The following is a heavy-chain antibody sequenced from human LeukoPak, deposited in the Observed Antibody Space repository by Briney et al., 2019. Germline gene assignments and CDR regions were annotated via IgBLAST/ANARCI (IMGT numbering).Heavy chain of an antibody. CDR1: GFTFSSFG. CDR2: ISYDGSNK. J-gene: IGHJ3*02. CDR3: AITNAFDI. Sequence: GGSLRLSCAASGFTFSSFGMHWLPQAPGKGLEWVALISYDGSNKYYADSVKGRFTISRDNSKNTLYLQMNSLRAEDTAVYYCAITNAFDIWGQGTMVTVSS. V-gene: IGHV3-30*03.